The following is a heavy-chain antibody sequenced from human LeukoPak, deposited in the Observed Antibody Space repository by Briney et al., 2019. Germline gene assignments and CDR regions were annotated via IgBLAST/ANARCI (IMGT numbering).Heavy chain of an antibody. CDR3: ARMRANGDAFDI. V-gene: IGHV3-30*03. D-gene: IGHD2-8*01. J-gene: IGHJ3*02. CDR2: ISYDGSNK. Sequence: GGSLRLSCAASGFAFSALGMHWVRQAPGKGPEWVATISYDGSNKYYADSVKGRLAISRDNSQNTLYLQMSSLRVEETAVYYCARMRANGDAFDIWGQGTMVTVSS. CDR1: GFAFSALG.